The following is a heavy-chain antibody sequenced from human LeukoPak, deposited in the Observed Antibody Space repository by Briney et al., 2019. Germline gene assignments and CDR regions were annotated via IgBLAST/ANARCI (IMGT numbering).Heavy chain of an antibody. CDR2: IIHSGST. V-gene: IGHV4-34*12. J-gene: IGHJ3*01. D-gene: IGHD2-2*02. Sequence: SETLSLTCAVWGGSLCGYYATGLRQSPGKALEWLGEIIHSGSTGYNPSLRGRVTIAVDTSKKQFPLKLSSVTAAETAVYYCARSGYCSSATCYTRDDAFHLWGQGTMVTVSS. CDR3: ARSGYCSSATCYTRDDAFHL. CDR1: GGSLCGYY.